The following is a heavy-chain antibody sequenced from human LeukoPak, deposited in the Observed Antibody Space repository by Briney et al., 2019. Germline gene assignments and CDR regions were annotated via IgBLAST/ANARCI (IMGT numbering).Heavy chain of an antibody. V-gene: IGHV4-4*07. CDR2: IYTSGST. Sequence: PSETLSLTCTVSGGSISSYYWSWIRQPAGKGLEWIGRIYTSGSTNYNPSLKSRVTMSVDTSENRFSLKLSSVTAADTAVYYCARDVFWSYGIDYYYYYGMDVWGQGTTVTVSS. CDR3: ARDVFWSYGIDYYYYYGMDV. J-gene: IGHJ6*02. D-gene: IGHD5-18*01. CDR1: GGSISSYY.